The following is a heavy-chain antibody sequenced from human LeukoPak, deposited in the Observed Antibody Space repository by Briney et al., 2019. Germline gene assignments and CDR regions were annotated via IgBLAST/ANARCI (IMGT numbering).Heavy chain of an antibody. V-gene: IGHV4-34*01. CDR3: ARRGWYRYYYGMDV. CDR1: GGSFSGYY. Sequence: PSETLSLTCAVYGGSFSGYYWRWIRQPPGKGLEWMGEINHSGSTNYNPSLKSRVTISVDTSKNQFSLKLSSVTAADTAVYYCARRGWYRYYYGMDVWGQGTTVTVSS. CDR2: INHSGST. J-gene: IGHJ6*02. D-gene: IGHD6-19*01.